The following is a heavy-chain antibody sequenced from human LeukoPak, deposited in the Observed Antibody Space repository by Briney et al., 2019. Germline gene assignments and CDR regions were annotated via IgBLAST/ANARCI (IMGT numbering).Heavy chain of an antibody. CDR1: GGSISSYY. D-gene: IGHD3-3*01. CDR2: IYYSGST. J-gene: IGHJ3*02. CDR3: ARAERITIFGVVIIKVEAFDI. Sequence: PSETLSLTCTVSGGSISSYYWSWIRQPPGKGQEWIGYIYYSGSTNYNPSLKSRVTISVDTSKNQFSLKLSSVTAADTAVYYCARAERITIFGVVIIKVEAFDIWGQGTMVTVSS. V-gene: IGHV4-59*01.